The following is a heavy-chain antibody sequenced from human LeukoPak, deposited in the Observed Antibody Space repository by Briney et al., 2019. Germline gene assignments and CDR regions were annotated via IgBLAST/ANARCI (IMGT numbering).Heavy chain of an antibody. CDR1: GFPFQDSG. D-gene: IGHD2-2*01. CDR2: INWNGDTT. Sequence: GESLRLSCAASGFPFQDSGLSWVRQAPGKGLEWISGINWNGDTTVYADSVKGRFTISRDNAKNSLYLQMNSLRADDTAFYYCARQTRGYVYYFDYWGQGTLVTVSS. V-gene: IGHV3-20*04. CDR3: ARQTRGYVYYFDY. J-gene: IGHJ4*02.